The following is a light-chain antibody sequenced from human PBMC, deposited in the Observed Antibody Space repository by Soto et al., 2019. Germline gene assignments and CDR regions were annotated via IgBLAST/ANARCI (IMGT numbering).Light chain of an antibody. CDR1: QSISNW. CDR3: QQQTSYPLT. V-gene: IGKV1-5*01. CDR2: DAS. Sequence: DIQMSQSPSTLSASVGDRVTITCRASQSISNWFALYQVKPGKAPKLLIYDASNLESGVPSRFRGSGSGTEFTLTIDSLQPVDYAIYYCQQQTSYPLTFGGGTRVDIK. J-gene: IGKJ4*01.